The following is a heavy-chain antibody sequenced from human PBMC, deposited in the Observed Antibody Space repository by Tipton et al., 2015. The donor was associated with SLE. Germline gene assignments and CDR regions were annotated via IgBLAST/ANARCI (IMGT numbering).Heavy chain of an antibody. CDR3: ARRFRASDYFDY. J-gene: IGHJ4*02. CDR2: ISYSGRS. V-gene: IGHV4-59*08. Sequence: TLSLTCTVSGVSISDHSWGWIRQPPGKGLEWIGYISYSGRSNYNPSLKSQVTISLDTSKNQVSLKVCSVTAADTAVYYCARRFRASDYFDYWGKEPRFT. CDR1: GVSISDHS.